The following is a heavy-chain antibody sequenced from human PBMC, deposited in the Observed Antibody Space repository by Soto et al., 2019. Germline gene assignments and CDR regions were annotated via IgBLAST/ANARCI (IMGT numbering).Heavy chain of an antibody. D-gene: IGHD3-10*01. Sequence: EVQLVESGGGLIQPGGSLRLSCAVSGFTVSNNYMSWVRQAPGKGLEGVSVIYSGGYTAYGDSVKGRFTISRDNSKNTLFLKMNTRGAADPAVYYWGTRAGGGGYWGQGTLVTVSS. V-gene: IGHV3-53*01. CDR3: GTRAGGGGY. J-gene: IGHJ4*02. CDR2: IYSGGYT. CDR1: GFTVSNNY.